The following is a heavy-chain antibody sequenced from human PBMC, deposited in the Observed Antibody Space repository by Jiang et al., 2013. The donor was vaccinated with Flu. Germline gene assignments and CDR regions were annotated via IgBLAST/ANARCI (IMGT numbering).Heavy chain of an antibody. CDR1: GDSVSSNSAA. D-gene: IGHD1-7*01. CDR2: TYYRSKWYN. CDR3: ARGVYNWNYVPYYYGMDV. V-gene: IGHV6-1*01. J-gene: IGHJ6*02. Sequence: SQTLSLTCAISGDSVSSNSAAWNWIRQSPSRGLEWLGRTYYRSKWYNDYAVSVKSRITINPDTSKNQFSLQLNSVTPEDTAVYYCARGVYNWNYVPYYYGMDVWGQGTTVTVSS.